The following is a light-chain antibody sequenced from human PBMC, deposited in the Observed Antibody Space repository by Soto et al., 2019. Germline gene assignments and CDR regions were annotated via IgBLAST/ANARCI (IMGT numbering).Light chain of an antibody. J-gene: IGKJ1*01. Sequence: DIQMTQSPSTLPASVGDRVTITCRASQSISNWLAWYQQKPGKAPELLIYDASSLQGGVPSRFSGSGSGTEFTLTISSLQPDDFATYYCQHYNSYLWTFGQGTKVDIK. V-gene: IGKV1-5*01. CDR3: QHYNSYLWT. CDR1: QSISNW. CDR2: DAS.